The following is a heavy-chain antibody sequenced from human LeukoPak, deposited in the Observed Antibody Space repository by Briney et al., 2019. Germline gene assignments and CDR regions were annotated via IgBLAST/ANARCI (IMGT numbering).Heavy chain of an antibody. CDR2: ISSSGRTI. J-gene: IGHJ4*02. D-gene: IGHD2-2*01. CDR3: ARVGCFSSTSCYRGSDY. CDR1: GFTFSSYE. V-gene: IGHV3-48*03. Sequence: GGSLRLSCAASGFTFSSYEMNWVRQAPGKGLEWVAYISSSGRTIYYADSVKGRFTISRDNAKNSLYLQMNSLRAEDTAVYYCARVGCFSSTSCYRGSDYWGQGTLVTVCS.